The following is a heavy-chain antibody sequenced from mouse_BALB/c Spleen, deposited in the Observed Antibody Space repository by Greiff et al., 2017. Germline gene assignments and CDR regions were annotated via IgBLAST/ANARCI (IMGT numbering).Heavy chain of an antibody. CDR1: GYAFTYYL. CDR3: AREGDGNYDWFAY. Sequence: QVQLQQSGAELVRPGTSVKVSCKASGYAFTYYLIEWVKQRPGQGLEWIGVINPGSGGTNYNEKFKGKATLTADKSSSTAYMQLSSLTSDDSAVYFCAREGDGNYDWFAYWGQGTLVTVSA. V-gene: IGHV1-54*01. D-gene: IGHD2-1*01. J-gene: IGHJ3*01. CDR2: INPGSGGT.